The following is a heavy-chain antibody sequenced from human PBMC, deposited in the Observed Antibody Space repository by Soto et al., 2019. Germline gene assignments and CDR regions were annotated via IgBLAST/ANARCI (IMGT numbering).Heavy chain of an antibody. Sequence: QVHLVQSGAEVKKPGASVKVSCKGSGYAFTTYGITWVRQAPGQGLEWMGWISAHNGNTNYAQKLQGRVTVTRDTSTSTASMELRSLRSDDAAVYYCAGRRYGDYWGQGALVTVSS. V-gene: IGHV1-18*01. J-gene: IGHJ4*02. D-gene: IGHD1-1*01. CDR1: GYAFTTYG. CDR2: ISAHNGNT. CDR3: AGRRYGDY.